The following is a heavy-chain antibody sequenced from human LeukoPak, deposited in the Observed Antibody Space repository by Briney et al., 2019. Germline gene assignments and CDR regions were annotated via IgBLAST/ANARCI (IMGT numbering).Heavy chain of an antibody. CDR2: IYYSGST. CDR3: AGIAVAGGGYWYFDL. V-gene: IGHV4-39*07. CDR1: GGSISSSSYY. Sequence: SETLSLTCTVSGGSISSSSYYWGWIRQPPGKGLEWIGSIYYSGSTYYNPSLKSRVTISVDTSKNQFSLKLSSVTAADTAVYYCAGIAVAGGGYWYFDLWGRGTLVTVSS. D-gene: IGHD6-19*01. J-gene: IGHJ2*01.